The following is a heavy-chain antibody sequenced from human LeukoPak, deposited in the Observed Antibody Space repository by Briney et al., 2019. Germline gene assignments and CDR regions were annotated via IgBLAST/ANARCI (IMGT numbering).Heavy chain of an antibody. V-gene: IGHV3-53*01. CDR2: IYSGGST. J-gene: IGHJ4*02. Sequence: PGGSLRLSCAASGFTVSNTYMSWVRQAPGKGLEWVSIIYSGGSTYYADSVKGRFTISRDNSKNTLYLQMNSLRAEDTAVYYCARPRPSYYFDYWGQGTLVSVSS. CDR3: ARPRPSYYFDY. CDR1: GFTVSNTY.